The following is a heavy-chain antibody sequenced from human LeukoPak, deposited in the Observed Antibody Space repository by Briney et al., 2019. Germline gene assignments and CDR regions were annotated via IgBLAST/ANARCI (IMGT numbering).Heavy chain of an antibody. CDR1: GFTFSSYA. J-gene: IGHJ3*01. Sequence: GGSLRLSCAASGFTFSSYAMSWVRQAPGKGLEWVSGISGSGGSTYYAGSVKGRFTISRDNSKNTLYLQMNSLRAEDTAVYYCAKGRYGDYYDGFDVWGQGTLVTVSS. CDR2: ISGSGGST. V-gene: IGHV3-23*01. CDR3: AKGRYGDYYDGFDV. D-gene: IGHD4-17*01.